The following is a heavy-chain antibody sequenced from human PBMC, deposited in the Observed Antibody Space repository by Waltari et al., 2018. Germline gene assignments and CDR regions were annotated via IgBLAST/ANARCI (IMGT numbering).Heavy chain of an antibody. CDR2: IYSGGST. CDR1: GFTFSSYA. V-gene: IGHV3-23*03. Sequence: EVQLLESGGGLVQPGGSLRLSCAASGFTFSSYAMSWVRQAPGKGLEWVSVIYSGGSTYYADSVKGRFTISRDNSKNTLYLQMNSLRAEDTAVYYCAKDIAVAGPNPSTFYYWGQGTLVTVSS. J-gene: IGHJ4*02. D-gene: IGHD6-19*01. CDR3: AKDIAVAGPNPSTFYY.